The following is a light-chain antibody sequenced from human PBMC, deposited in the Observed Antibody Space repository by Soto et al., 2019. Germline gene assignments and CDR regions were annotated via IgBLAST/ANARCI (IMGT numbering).Light chain of an antibody. CDR1: SSDVGGYNL. Sequence: QSALTQPASVSGSPGQSITISCTGTSSDVGGYNLVSWYQQHPGRAPKLIIYEVSDRPSGISDRFSGSKSGNTASLTISGLQAEDEADYYCSSYAGSRVLVLGGGTKLTVL. CDR2: EVS. CDR3: SSYAGSRVLV. V-gene: IGLV2-14*01. J-gene: IGLJ2*01.